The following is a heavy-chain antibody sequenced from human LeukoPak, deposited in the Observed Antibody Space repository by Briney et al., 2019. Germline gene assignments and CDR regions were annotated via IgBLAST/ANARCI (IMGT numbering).Heavy chain of an antibody. D-gene: IGHD5-18*01. J-gene: IGHJ4*02. CDR3: ARGLSGYSYGYYFDY. Sequence: PSETLSHTCAVSGGSISSGGYSWSWIRQPPGKGLEWIGYIYHSGSTYYNPSLKSRVTISVDRSKNQFSLKLSSVTAADTAVYYCARGLSGYSYGYYFDYWGQGTLVTVSS. CDR2: IYHSGST. V-gene: IGHV4-30-2*01. CDR1: GGSISSGGYS.